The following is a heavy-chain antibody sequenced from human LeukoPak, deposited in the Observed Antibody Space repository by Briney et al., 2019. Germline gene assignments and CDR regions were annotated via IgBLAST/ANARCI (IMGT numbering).Heavy chain of an antibody. CDR2: ISAYNGNT. D-gene: IGHD6-13*01. V-gene: IGHV1-18*01. CDR3: AKDHGSSWTVGYYMDV. J-gene: IGHJ6*03. Sequence: ASVKVSCKASGYTFTSYGISWVRQAPGQGLEWMGWISAYNGNTNYAQKLQGRVTMTTDTSTSTAYMELRSLRSDDTAVYYCAKDHGSSWTVGYYMDVWGKGTTVTVSS. CDR1: GYTFTSYG.